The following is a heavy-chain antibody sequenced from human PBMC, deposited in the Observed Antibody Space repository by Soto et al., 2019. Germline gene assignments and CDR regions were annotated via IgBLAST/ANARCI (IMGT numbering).Heavy chain of an antibody. CDR1: GYTLTELS. CDR2: FDPEDGET. CDR3: ATAEPTGAAAGIVDY. Sequence: ASVKVSCKVSGYTLTELSMHWVRQAPGKGLEWMGGFDPEDGETIYAQKFQGRVTMTEDTSTDTAYMELSSLRSEDTAVYYCATAEPTGAAAGIVDYWGQGTLVTVSS. D-gene: IGHD6-13*01. J-gene: IGHJ4*02. V-gene: IGHV1-24*01.